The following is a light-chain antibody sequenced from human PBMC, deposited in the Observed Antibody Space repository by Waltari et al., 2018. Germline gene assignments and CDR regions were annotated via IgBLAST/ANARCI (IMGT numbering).Light chain of an antibody. J-gene: IGLJ3*02. V-gene: IGLV8-61*01. CDR2: RTN. CDR1: SGSVSSGHY. Sequence: QTVVTQEPSFSVSPGGTVTLTCGLTSGSVSSGHYPGWYQQTPGQAPRTLIYRTNTRSSGVPDRFSGSIVGNKAALTITGAQADDESDYYCVMYVGSGIWVFGVGTKLTVL. CDR3: VMYVGSGIWV.